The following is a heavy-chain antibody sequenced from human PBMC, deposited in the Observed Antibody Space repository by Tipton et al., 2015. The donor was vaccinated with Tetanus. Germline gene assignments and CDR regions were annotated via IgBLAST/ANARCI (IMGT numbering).Heavy chain of an antibody. CDR1: GFIFSSYG. Sequence: SGFIFSSYGIHWVRQAPGKGLEWVAVSWYDGTDKYYADSVEGRFTIPRDNSKNTLYLQMNSLRAEDTAVYYCAREADCSGGSCFSGDFDNWGQGTQVTVSS. V-gene: IGHV3-33*01. CDR2: SWYDGTDK. J-gene: IGHJ4*02. D-gene: IGHD2-15*01. CDR3: AREADCSGGSCFSGDFDN.